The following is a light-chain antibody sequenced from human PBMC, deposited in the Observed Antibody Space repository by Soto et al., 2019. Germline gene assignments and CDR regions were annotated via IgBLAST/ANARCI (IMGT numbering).Light chain of an antibody. CDR2: EVS. CDR3: SSYSISTAYL. V-gene: IGLV2-14*01. J-gene: IGLJ1*01. Sequence: QYALTQPASVSGSPGQSITISCTGTSSDVGGYDYVSWYQLHPGKAPKLMVFEVSNRPSGVSYRFSGSKSGNTASLTISGLQAEDEADYFCSSYSISTAYLFGNGTKVTVL. CDR1: SSDVGGYDY.